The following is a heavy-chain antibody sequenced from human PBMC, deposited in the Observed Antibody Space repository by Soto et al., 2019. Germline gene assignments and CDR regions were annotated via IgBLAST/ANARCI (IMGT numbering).Heavy chain of an antibody. D-gene: IGHD3-9*01. CDR1: SVSNAW. CDR3: TTRGYFDSFDP. CDR2: IKIKTDGGTT. J-gene: IGHJ5*02. V-gene: IGHV3-15*07. Sequence: SVSNAWMNWVRQAPGKGLGWVGRIKIKTDGGTTDYAAPVKGRFTITRDDSKNTLYLQMNSLNTEDTAVYYCTTRGYFDSFDPWGQGTLVTVSS.